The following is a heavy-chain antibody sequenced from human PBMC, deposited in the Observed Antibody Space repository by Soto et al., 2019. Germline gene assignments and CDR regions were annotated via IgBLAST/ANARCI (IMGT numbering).Heavy chain of an antibody. D-gene: IGHD4-17*01. Sequence: QVQLVQSGAEVKKPGSSVKVSCKASGGTFSSYAISWVRQAPGQGLEWMGGIIPIFGTANYAQKFQGRVTSTADESXXTXYXVRSSLRSEDTAVYYCARDKVTRYGDYEISPGWFDPWGQGTLVTVSS. V-gene: IGHV1-69*12. CDR2: IIPIFGTA. CDR3: ARDKVTRYGDYEISPGWFDP. J-gene: IGHJ5*02. CDR1: GGTFSSYA.